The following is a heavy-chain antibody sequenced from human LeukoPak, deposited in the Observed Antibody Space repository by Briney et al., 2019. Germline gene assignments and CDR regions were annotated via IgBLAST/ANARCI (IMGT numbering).Heavy chain of an antibody. CDR2: IYTSGST. J-gene: IGHJ4*02. V-gene: IGHV4-4*07. CDR3: ARVSSAGIWDY. Sequence: SGTLSLTCTVSGGSFSGYYWSWIRQPAGKGLEWIGRIYTSGSTNYNPSLKSRVTMSVDTSKNQFSLKLSSVTAADTAVYYCARVSSAGIWDYWGQGTLVTVSS. CDR1: GGSFSGYY. D-gene: IGHD6-19*01.